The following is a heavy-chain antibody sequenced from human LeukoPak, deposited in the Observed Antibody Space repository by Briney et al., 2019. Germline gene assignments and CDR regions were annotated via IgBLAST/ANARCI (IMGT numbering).Heavy chain of an antibody. V-gene: IGHV1-18*01. CDR2: ISAYNART. CDR3: ARVSERFLEWLLGNYYYMDV. CDR1: GYTFTRDG. J-gene: IGHJ6*03. D-gene: IGHD3-3*01. Sequence: ASVKVSCKVSGYTFTRDGLTWVRQAPGQGLEWMGWISAYNARTNYSQKFQGRVTMTTDTSTSTAYMELRSLRSDDTAVYYCARVSERFLEWLLGNYYYMDVWGKGTTVTVSS.